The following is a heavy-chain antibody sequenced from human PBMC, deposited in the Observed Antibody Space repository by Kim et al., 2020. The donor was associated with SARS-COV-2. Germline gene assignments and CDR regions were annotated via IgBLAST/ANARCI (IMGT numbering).Heavy chain of an antibody. CDR2: ISSSSSYI. CDR1: GFTFSSYS. D-gene: IGHD4-17*01. CDR3: ARDRGAVTTTEYFQH. J-gene: IGHJ1*01. Sequence: GGSLRLSCAASGFTFSSYSMNWVRQAPGKGLEWVSSISSSSSYIYYADSVKGRFTISRDNAKNSLYLQMNSLRAEDTAVYYCARDRGAVTTTEYFQHWGQGTLFTVSS. V-gene: IGHV3-21*01.